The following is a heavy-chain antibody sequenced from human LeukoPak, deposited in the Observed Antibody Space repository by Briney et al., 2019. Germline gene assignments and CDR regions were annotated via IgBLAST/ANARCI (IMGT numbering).Heavy chain of an antibody. CDR2: ISWNSGSI. J-gene: IGHJ6*02. Sequence: GRSLRLSCAASGFTFDDYAMHWVRQAPGKGLEWVSGISWNSGSIGYADSVKGRFTISRDNAKNSLYLQMNSLRAEDTALYYCAEEGAPKERPPKEGLYCSGGSCYGHYYYYGMDVWGQGTTVTVSS. D-gene: IGHD2-15*01. CDR1: GFTFDDYA. V-gene: IGHV3-9*01. CDR3: AEEGAPKERPPKEGLYCSGGSCYGHYYYYGMDV.